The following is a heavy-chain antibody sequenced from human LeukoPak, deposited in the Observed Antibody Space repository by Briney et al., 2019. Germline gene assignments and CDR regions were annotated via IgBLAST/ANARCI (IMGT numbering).Heavy chain of an antibody. V-gene: IGHV4-39*07. Sequence: KPSETLSLTCTVSGGSISSSGYYWGWIRQPPGKGLEWIGSIYYSGSTYYNPSLKSRVTMSVDTSKNQFSLKLSSVTAADTAMYYCAREVADYGGYYYYHYMDVWGKGTTVTISS. J-gene: IGHJ6*03. CDR2: IYYSGST. CDR1: GGSISSSGYY. CDR3: AREVADYGGYYYYHYMDV. D-gene: IGHD4-23*01.